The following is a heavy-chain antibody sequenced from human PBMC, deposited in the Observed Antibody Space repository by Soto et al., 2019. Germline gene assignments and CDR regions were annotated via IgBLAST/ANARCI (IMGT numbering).Heavy chain of an antibody. V-gene: IGHV3-30*18. D-gene: IGHD3-16*02. J-gene: IGHJ4*02. CDR1: GFTFSSYG. Sequence: GGSLRLSCAASGFTFSSYGMHWVRQAPGKGLEWVAVISYDGSNKYYADSVKGRFTISRDNSKNTLYLQMNSLRAEDTAVYYCAKDSGLHLGELSLSNWGQGTLVTVSS. CDR2: ISYDGSNK. CDR3: AKDSGLHLGELSLSN.